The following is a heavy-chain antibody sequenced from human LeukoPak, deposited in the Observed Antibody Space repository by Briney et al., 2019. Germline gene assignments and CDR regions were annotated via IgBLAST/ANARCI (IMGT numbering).Heavy chain of an antibody. V-gene: IGHV3-33*01. D-gene: IGHD4-17*01. J-gene: IGHJ3*02. CDR3: ARDDYGDKLDI. Sequence: GGSLRLSCAASGFTFSNYDMHWVRQAPGKGLEWVAAIWYDGSNKYYADSVKGRFTVSRDNSKNTLYLQMNSLRAEDTAVYYCARDDYGDKLDIWGQGTVVSVSS. CDR1: GFTFSNYD. CDR2: IWYDGSNK.